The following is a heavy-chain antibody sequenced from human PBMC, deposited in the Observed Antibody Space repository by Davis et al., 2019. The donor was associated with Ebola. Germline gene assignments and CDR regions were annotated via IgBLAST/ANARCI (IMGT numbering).Heavy chain of an antibody. Sequence: PSETLSLTCTVSGGSISSYYWSWIRQPPGKGLEWIGYIYYSGSTNYNPSLKSRVTISVDTSKNQFSLKLSSVTAADTAVYYCARHDRNSSGWGYWGQGTLVTVSS. CDR1: GGSISSYY. J-gene: IGHJ4*02. D-gene: IGHD6-19*01. CDR3: ARHDRNSSGWGY. V-gene: IGHV4-59*08. CDR2: IYYSGST.